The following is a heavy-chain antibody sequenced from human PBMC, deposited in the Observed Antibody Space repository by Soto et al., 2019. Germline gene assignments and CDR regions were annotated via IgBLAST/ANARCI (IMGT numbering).Heavy chain of an antibody. V-gene: IGHV3-30-3*01. CDR3: ARDKLEPPRGRYFYGMDV. Sequence: HPGGSLRLSCAASGFTFSNYAVHWVRQAPGKGLEWVVLISYDGFNKYYADSVKGRFTISRDNSKNTLYLQMNSLRADDTAVYYCARDKLEPPRGRYFYGMDVWGQGTTVTVSS. D-gene: IGHD1-1*01. J-gene: IGHJ6*02. CDR1: GFTFSNYA. CDR2: ISYDGFNK.